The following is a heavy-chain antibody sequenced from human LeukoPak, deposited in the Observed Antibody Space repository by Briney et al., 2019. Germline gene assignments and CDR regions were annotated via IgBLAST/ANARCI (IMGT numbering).Heavy chain of an antibody. CDR3: ARHLPEFGMAY. V-gene: IGHV4-59*08. J-gene: IGHJ4*02. CDR2: IYYSGST. Sequence: SETLSLTCTVSGGSISSYYWIWMRQPPGKGLEWIGYIYYSGSTNYNPSLKSRVTISVDTSKNQFSLKLSSVTAADTAVYYCARHLPEFGMAYWGQGTLVTVSS. D-gene: IGHD1-14*01. CDR1: GGSISSYY.